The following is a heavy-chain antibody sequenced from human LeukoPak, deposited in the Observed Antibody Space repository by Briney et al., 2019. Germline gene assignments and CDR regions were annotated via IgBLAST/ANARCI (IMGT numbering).Heavy chain of an antibody. CDR1: GFTFSPYW. J-gene: IGHJ4*02. V-gene: IGHV3-74*01. CDR3: AREGCTIGAVCSSLLDH. D-gene: IGHD2-8*01. CDR2: INTDGSST. Sequence: GGSLRLSCAASGFTFSPYWMHWVRQAPGKGLVWVSHINTDGSSTTYADSVKGRFTISRDNAKSTLYLLMNSLRAEDTAVYYCAREGCTIGAVCSSLLDHWGRGTLVTVSS.